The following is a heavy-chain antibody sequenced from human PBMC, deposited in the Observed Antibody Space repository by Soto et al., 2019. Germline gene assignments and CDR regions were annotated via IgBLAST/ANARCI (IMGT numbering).Heavy chain of an antibody. CDR2: IIPIFGTA. J-gene: IGHJ4*02. CDR3: AREGGGENSIPYYFDY. V-gene: IGHV1-69*12. CDR1: GGTFSSYA. D-gene: IGHD2-21*01. Sequence: QVQLVQSGAEVKKPGSSVKVSCKASGGTFSSYAISWVRQAPGQGLEWMGGIIPIFGTANYAQKFQGRVTITADEYTSTAYVELSSLRSEDTAVYYCAREGGGENSIPYYFDYWGQGTLVTVSS.